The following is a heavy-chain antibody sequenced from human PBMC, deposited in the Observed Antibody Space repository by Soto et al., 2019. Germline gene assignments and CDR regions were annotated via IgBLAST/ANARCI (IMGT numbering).Heavy chain of an antibody. D-gene: IGHD5-12*01. CDR3: ASLVATANDY. V-gene: IGHV3-21*01. CDR2: ISSSSSYI. Sequence: EVQLVESGGGLVKPGGSLRLSCAASGFTFSSYSMNWVRQAPGKGLEWVSSISSSSSYIYYADSVKGRFTISRDNAKNSLYLQMNSLGAEDTAVYYCASLVATANDYWGQGTLVTVSS. J-gene: IGHJ4*02. CDR1: GFTFSSYS.